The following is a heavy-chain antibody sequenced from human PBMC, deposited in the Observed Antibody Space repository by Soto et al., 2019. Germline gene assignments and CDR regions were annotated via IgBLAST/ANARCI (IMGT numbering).Heavy chain of an antibody. CDR2: TYYRSKWYN. D-gene: IGHD3-16*02. CDR1: GDSVSSNSAA. J-gene: IGHJ4*02. V-gene: IGHV6-1*01. CDR3: ARAPYYDYIWGSYPSPLDY. Sequence: QSQTLSLTCAISGDSVSSNSAAWNWIRQSPSRGLEWLGRTYYRSKWYNDYAVSVKSRITINPDTSKNQFSLQLNSVTPEDTAVYYCARAPYYDYIWGSYPSPLDYWGQGTLVTVSS.